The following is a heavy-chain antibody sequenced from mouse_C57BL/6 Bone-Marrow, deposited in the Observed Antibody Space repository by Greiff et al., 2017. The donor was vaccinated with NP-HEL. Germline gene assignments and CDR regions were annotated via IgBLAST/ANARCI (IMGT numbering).Heavy chain of an antibody. CDR3: AEEETPTIVTLDY. D-gene: IGHD2-5*01. V-gene: IGHV1-55*01. CDR1: GYTFTSYW. CDR2: IYPGSGST. Sequence: QVQLQQPGAELVKPGASVKMSCKASGYTFTSYWITWVKQRPGQGLEWIGDIYPGSGSTNYNEKFKSKATLTLATSSSTAYMQLSSLTSEDSAVSYCAEEETPTIVTLDYWGQGTTLTVSS. J-gene: IGHJ2*01.